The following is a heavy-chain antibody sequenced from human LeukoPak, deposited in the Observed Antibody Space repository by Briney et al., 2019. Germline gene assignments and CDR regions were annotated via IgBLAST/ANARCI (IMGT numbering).Heavy chain of an antibody. D-gene: IGHD1-7*01. CDR1: GGSVSSGGFY. V-gene: IGHV4-61*08. CDR3: AREDITGTASYFDY. Sequence: SETLSLTCTVSGGSVSSGGFYWTWIRQPPGKGLEWIGYIYYSGSTNYIPSLRSRLTISVDTSKNQFSLKLSSVTAADTAVYYCAREDITGTASYFDYWGQGTLVTVSS. CDR2: IYYSGST. J-gene: IGHJ4*02.